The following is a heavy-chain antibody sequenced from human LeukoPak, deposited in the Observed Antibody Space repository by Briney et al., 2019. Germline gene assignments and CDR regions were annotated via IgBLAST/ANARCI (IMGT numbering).Heavy chain of an antibody. CDR1: GFIFSPYA. J-gene: IGHJ4*02. CDR2: ISHDGNHK. CDR3: ARALETWAFDY. V-gene: IGHV3-30*04. Sequence: GGSLRLSSAASGFIFSPYAMHWVRQAPGKGLQWVAVISHDGNHKYYTDSVKGRFTISRDNSKNSLYLQMSSLTPEDSAVYFCARALETWAFDYWGQGTLVTVSS.